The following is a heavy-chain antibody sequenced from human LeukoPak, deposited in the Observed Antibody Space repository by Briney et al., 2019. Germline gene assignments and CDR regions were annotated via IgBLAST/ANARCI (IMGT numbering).Heavy chain of an antibody. CDR2: TRNKANSYTT. CDR1: GFTFSSYG. CDR3: ARDNRFQRAFDI. J-gene: IGHJ3*02. Sequence: GGSLRLSCAASGFTFSSYGMHWVRQAPGKGLEWVGRTRNKANSYTTEYAASVKGRFTISRDDSKNSLYLQMNSLKTEDTAVYYCARDNRFQRAFDIWGQGTMVTVSS. D-gene: IGHD2-21*01. V-gene: IGHV3-72*01.